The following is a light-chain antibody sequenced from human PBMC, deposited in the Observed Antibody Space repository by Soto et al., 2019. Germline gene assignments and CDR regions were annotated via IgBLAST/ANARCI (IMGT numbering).Light chain of an antibody. Sequence: QSVLPQPPSASGTPGQRVAISCSGNSSNIGSNSVNWYQHLPGTAPKLLVYSNNRRPSGVPDRISGSKSGASASLAFSGLQSEDEAEYFCAAWDDSLNGWVFGGGTQLTVL. V-gene: IGLV1-44*01. CDR2: SNN. CDR3: AAWDDSLNGWV. J-gene: IGLJ3*02. CDR1: SSNIGSNS.